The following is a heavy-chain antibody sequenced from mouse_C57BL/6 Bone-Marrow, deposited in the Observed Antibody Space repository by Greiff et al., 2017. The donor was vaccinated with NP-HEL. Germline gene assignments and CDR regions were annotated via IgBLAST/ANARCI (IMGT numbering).Heavy chain of an antibody. CDR2: ISYSGRA. CDR3: ARLLRSDWYFDV. V-gene: IGHV3-8*01. D-gene: IGHD1-1*01. Sequence: EVKLMESGPGLAKPSQTLSLTCSVTGYSITSDYWNWIRKFPGNKLEYMGYISYSGRAYYNPSLKSRISITRDTSKNQYYLQLNSVTTEDTATYYCARLLRSDWYFDVWGTGTTVTVSS. J-gene: IGHJ1*03. CDR1: GYSITSDY.